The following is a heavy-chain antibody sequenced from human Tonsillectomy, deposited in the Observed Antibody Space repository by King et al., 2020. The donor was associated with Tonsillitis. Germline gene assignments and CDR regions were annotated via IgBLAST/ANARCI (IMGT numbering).Heavy chain of an antibody. Sequence: VQLVESGGGLVKPGGSLRLSCAASGFTFSDYYMSWIRQAPGKGLGWGSYISRSGSTIYYADFVKGRFTISRDNAKNSLYLQMNSLRAEDTAVYYCARDTYYYDSSGYYPGYWGQGTLVTVSS. CDR1: GFTFSDYY. CDR3: ARDTYYYDSSGYYPGY. V-gene: IGHV3-11*01. D-gene: IGHD3-22*01. J-gene: IGHJ4*02. CDR2: ISRSGSTI.